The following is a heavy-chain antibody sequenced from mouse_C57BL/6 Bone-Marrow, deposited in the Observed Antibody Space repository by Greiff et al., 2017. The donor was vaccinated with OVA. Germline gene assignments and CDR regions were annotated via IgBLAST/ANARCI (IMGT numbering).Heavy chain of an antibody. CDR3: ARPRYYYGSSPFAY. J-gene: IGHJ3*01. D-gene: IGHD1-1*01. Sequence: EVKVVESGGGLVQPGGSLKLSCAASGFTFSDYYMYWVRQTPEKRLEWVAYISNGGGSTYYPDTVKGRFTISRDNAKNTLYLQMSRLKSEDTAMYYCARPRYYYGSSPFAYWGQGTLVTVSA. V-gene: IGHV5-12*01. CDR2: ISNGGGST. CDR1: GFTFSDYY.